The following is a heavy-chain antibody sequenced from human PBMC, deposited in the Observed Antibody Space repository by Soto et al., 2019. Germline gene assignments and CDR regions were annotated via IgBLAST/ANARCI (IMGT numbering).Heavy chain of an antibody. D-gene: IGHD3-16*01. CDR1: VGTFSSYA. Sequence: QVQLVQSGAEVKKPGSSVKVSCRASVGTFSSYAISWVRQAPGQGLEWMGGIIPIFGTANYAQKFQGRVTITADESTSTAYMELSSLRSEDTAVYYCARGKRYDGYYYYGMDVWGQGTTVTVSS. J-gene: IGHJ6*02. CDR2: IIPIFGTA. V-gene: IGHV1-69*12. CDR3: ARGKRYDGYYYYGMDV.